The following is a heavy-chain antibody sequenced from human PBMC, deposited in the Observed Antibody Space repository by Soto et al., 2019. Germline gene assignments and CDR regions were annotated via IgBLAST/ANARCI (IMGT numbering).Heavy chain of an antibody. J-gene: IGHJ4*02. CDR2: ISYDGDDE. D-gene: IGHD2-8*02. V-gene: IGHV3-30*18. Sequence: QVQLVESGGGVVQPGRSLRLSCAASGFTFSDFGMFWVRQAPGKGLEWVAVISYDGDDENYADTMKGRFTISRDNSKNILYLQMNSLRPEDTAVYYCAKARLASYWLSVPGNWGQGTLVTVSS. CDR3: AKARLASYWLSVPGN. CDR1: GFTFSDFG.